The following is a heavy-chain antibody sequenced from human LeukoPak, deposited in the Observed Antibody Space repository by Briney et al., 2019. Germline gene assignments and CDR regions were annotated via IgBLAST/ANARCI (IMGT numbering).Heavy chain of an antibody. Sequence: GGSLRLSCAASGFTFSSYAMSWVRQAPGKGLEWASAISGSGGSTYYADSVKGRFTISRDNSKNTLYLQMNSLRAEDTAVYYCAKDRQRRQWLVADYWGQGTLVTVSS. CDR3: AKDRQRRQWLVADY. CDR2: ISGSGGST. V-gene: IGHV3-23*01. CDR1: GFTFSSYA. D-gene: IGHD6-19*01. J-gene: IGHJ4*02.